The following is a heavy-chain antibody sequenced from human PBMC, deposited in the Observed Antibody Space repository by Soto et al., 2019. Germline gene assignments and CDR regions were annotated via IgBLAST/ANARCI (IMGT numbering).Heavy chain of an antibody. J-gene: IGHJ5*02. CDR3: ARGGHQLLFDWFDP. Sequence: SVKVSCKTSGGTFSNDIITWVRQAPGQGLEWMGRIIPLLDTTNYAQKFQGRVTITRDTSASTAYMELSSLRSEDTAVYYCARGGHQLLFDWFDPWGQGTLVTVSS. CDR2: IIPLLDTT. D-gene: IGHD2-2*01. CDR1: GGTFSNDI. V-gene: IGHV1-69*08.